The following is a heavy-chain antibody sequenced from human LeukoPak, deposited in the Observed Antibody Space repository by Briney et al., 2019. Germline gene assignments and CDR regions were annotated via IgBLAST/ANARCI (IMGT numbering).Heavy chain of an antibody. CDR3: ARSMVRAVTQVASDY. Sequence: ASVKVSCKASGYTYTDYGISWVRQAPGQGLEWMGWISTYNGNTIYAEKLQGRVTMTTDTSTSTAYMELRSLRSDDTAVYYCARSMVRAVTQVASDYWGQGTLVTVSS. D-gene: IGHD3-10*01. CDR1: GYTYTDYG. V-gene: IGHV1-18*01. CDR2: ISTYNGNT. J-gene: IGHJ4*02.